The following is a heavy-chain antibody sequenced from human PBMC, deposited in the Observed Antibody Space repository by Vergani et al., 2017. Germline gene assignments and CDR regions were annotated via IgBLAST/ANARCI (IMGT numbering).Heavy chain of an antibody. J-gene: IGHJ6*02. CDR1: GFTFGDYA. D-gene: IGHD3-3*01. CDR2: IRSKAYGGTT. V-gene: IGHV3-49*04. CDR3: ARALPTYYDFWSGYWPRYYYGMDV. Sequence: EVQLVESGGGLVQPGRSLRLSCTASGFTFGDYAMSWVRQAPGKGLEWVGFIRSKAYGGTTEYAASVKGRFTISRDNAKNSLYLQMNSLRAEDTAVYYCARALPTYYDFWSGYWPRYYYGMDVWGQGTTVTVSS.